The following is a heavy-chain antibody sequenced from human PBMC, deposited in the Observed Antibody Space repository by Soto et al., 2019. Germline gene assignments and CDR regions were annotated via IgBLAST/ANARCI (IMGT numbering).Heavy chain of an antibody. CDR2: IRYDGSNI. J-gene: IGHJ4*02. Sequence: QVQLVESGGGVVQPGGSLRLSCAVSGIIFTGYAMHWVRQAPGKGLEWVAVIRYDGSNIYYADSVKGRFTISRDNSKKTLYLQMNSQRAEDTAVYYCERDGVGATVFFGYFDYWGQGALVTVSS. CDR1: GIIFTGYA. CDR3: ERDGVGATVFFGYFDY. V-gene: IGHV3-33*01. D-gene: IGHD1-26*01.